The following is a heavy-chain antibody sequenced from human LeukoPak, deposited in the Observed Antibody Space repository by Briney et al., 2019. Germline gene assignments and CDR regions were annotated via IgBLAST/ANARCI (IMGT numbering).Heavy chain of an antibody. V-gene: IGHV1-18*01. J-gene: IGHJ6*02. Sequence: ASVKVSCKASGYTYTRYGITWVRQATGQWLEWMGWISAYNGNTHYAQKLQGRVTMTTDTSTSTAYMELRSLRSDDTAVYYCASVSSSGYYPASSDYYYGMDVWGQGTTVTVS. D-gene: IGHD3-22*01. CDR1: GYTYTRYG. CDR2: ISAYNGNT. CDR3: ASVSSSGYYPASSDYYYGMDV.